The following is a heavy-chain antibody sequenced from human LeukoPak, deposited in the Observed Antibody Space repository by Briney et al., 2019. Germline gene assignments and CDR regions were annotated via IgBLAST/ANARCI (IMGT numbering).Heavy chain of an antibody. Sequence: SETLSHTCAVSGDSINSYHWSWIRQPPGKGLDWIGYISYTGSTNYIPSLKSRVTISVDTSKKQFSLRLSSVTAADTAVYYCARVRYGVFDYWGQGTLVTVSS. D-gene: IGHD4-17*01. J-gene: IGHJ4*02. CDR1: GDSINSYH. V-gene: IGHV4-59*01. CDR2: ISYTGST. CDR3: ARVRYGVFDY.